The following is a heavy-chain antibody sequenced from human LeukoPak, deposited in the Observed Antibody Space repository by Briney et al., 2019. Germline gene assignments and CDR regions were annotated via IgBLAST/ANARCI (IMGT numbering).Heavy chain of an antibody. Sequence: RGSLRLSCAASGFTFSSYGMHWVRQAPGKGLEWAAVIWYDGSNKYYADSVKGRFTISRDNSKNTLYLQMNSLRAEDTAVYYCAREHGDTIFGVVMTYGMDVWGQGTTVTVSS. CDR1: GFTFSSYG. J-gene: IGHJ6*02. V-gene: IGHV3-33*01. D-gene: IGHD3-3*01. CDR2: IWYDGSNK. CDR3: AREHGDTIFGVVMTYGMDV.